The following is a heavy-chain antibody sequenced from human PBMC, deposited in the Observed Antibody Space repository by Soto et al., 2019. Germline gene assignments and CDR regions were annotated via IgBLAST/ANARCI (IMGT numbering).Heavy chain of an antibody. CDR3: ARDGQWLPRDGLRSSYYFDY. CDR2: LWYDGGNK. V-gene: IGHV3-33*01. Sequence: QVQLVESGGGVVQPGRSLRLSCAASGFNFSSYVMHWVRQAPGKGLEGVAVLWYDGGNKYYEDSVKGRFTISRDNSKNTLYLKMNSLRAEDTAVYYCARDGQWLPRDGLRSSYYFDYWGQGTLVTVSS. CDR1: GFNFSSYV. J-gene: IGHJ4*02. D-gene: IGHD6-19*01.